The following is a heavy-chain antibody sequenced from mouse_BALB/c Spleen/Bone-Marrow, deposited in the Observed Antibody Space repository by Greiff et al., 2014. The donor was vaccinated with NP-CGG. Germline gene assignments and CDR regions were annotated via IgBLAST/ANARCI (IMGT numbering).Heavy chain of an antibody. CDR1: GFDFSRYW. D-gene: IGHD2-12*01. CDR2: INPDSSTL. V-gene: IGHV4-1*02. J-gene: IGHJ2*01. CDR3: ARPVYSDAPPAY. Sequence: EVKLVESGGGLVQPGGSLKLSCAASGFDFSRYWMSWVRQAPGKGLEWIGEINPDSSTLNYTPSLKDKFIISRDNAKNTLYLQMNKVRSKDTAVYYGARPVYSDAPPAYWGQGTTLTVSS.